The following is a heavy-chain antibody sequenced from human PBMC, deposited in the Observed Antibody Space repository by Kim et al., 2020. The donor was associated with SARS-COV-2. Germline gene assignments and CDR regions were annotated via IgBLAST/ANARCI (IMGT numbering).Heavy chain of an antibody. D-gene: IGHD2-15*01. Sequence: GGSLRLSCAASGFTFSSYAMSWVRQAPGKGLEWVSAISGSGGSTYYADSVKGRFTISRDNSKNTLYLQMNSLRAEDTAVYYCAKTCYSGDYYYYYGMDVWGQGTTVTVSS. V-gene: IGHV3-23*01. CDR3: AKTCYSGDYYYYYGMDV. J-gene: IGHJ6*02. CDR1: GFTFSSYA. CDR2: ISGSGGST.